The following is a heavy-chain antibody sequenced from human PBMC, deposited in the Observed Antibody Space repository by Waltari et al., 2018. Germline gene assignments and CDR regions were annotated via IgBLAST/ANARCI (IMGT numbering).Heavy chain of an antibody. D-gene: IGHD6-13*01. J-gene: IGHJ5*02. Sequence: QITLKESGPTLVKPTQTLTLTYTFSGFSLSTSGVGVGWIRQPPGKALEWLALIYWNDDKRYSPSLKRRITITQDTSKNQVVLTMTNMDPVDTATYYFAHYPPPQYSSSRGLNWFDPWGQGTLVTVSS. V-gene: IGHV2-5*01. CDR3: AHYPPPQYSSSRGLNWFDP. CDR1: GFSLSTSGVG. CDR2: IYWNDDK.